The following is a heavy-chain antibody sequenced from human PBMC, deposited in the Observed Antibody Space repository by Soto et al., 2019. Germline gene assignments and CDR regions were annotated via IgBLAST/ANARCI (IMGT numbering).Heavy chain of an antibody. D-gene: IGHD6-13*01. V-gene: IGHV4-31*03. CDR1: GGSINSGGYY. CDR2: MYYSGST. Sequence: QVQLRESGPGLVKPSQTLSLTCTVSGGSINSGGYYWNWIRQHPGKGLEWIGYMYYSGSTYYNPFHRSRVIISADTSENHFSLKLRSMTAADTGVYFCARGYRQSGYSSSWVFDYWGQGTLVNVSS. CDR3: ARGYRQSGYSSSWVFDY. J-gene: IGHJ4*02.